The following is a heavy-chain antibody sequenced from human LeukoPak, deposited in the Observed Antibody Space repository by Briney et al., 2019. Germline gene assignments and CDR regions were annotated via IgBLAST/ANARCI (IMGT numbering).Heavy chain of an antibody. Sequence: SVKVSCKASGGTFSSYAISWVRQAPGQGLEWMGWISAYNGNTNYAQKLQGRVTMTTDTSTSTAYMELRSLRSDDTAVYYCARVKPSYDNAFDIWGQGTMVTVSS. CDR1: GGTFSSYA. D-gene: IGHD5-12*01. CDR2: ISAYNGNT. J-gene: IGHJ3*02. V-gene: IGHV1-18*01. CDR3: ARVKPSYDNAFDI.